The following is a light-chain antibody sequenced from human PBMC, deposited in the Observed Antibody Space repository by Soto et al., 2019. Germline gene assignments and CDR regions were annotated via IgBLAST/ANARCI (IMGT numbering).Light chain of an antibody. CDR2: EVS. V-gene: IGLV2-8*01. J-gene: IGLJ2*01. CDR1: SSDVGGYNY. Sequence: QSVLTQPPSASGSPGQSVTISCTGTSSDVGGYNYVSWYQQHPGKAPKLMIYEVSKRPSGVPDRFSGSKSGNTASLTVSGLQAEDEDDYYCSSYAGSNNVVFGGGTKLTV. CDR3: SSYAGSNNVV.